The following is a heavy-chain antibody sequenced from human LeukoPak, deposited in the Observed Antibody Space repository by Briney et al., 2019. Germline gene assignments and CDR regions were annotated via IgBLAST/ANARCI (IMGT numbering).Heavy chain of an antibody. V-gene: IGHV3-23*01. CDR3: AKVQEYYYGMDV. CDR2: ISGSGGST. Sequence: GGSLRLSCAASGFTFSSYSMNWVRQAPGKGLEWVSAISGSGGSTYYADSVKGRFTISRDNAKNTLYLQMNSLRAEDTAVYYCAKVQEYYYGMDVWGQGTTVTVSS. CDR1: GFTFSSYS. J-gene: IGHJ6*02.